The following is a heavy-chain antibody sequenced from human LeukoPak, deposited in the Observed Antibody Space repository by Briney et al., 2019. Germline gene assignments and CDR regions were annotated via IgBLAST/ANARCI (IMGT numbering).Heavy chain of an antibody. V-gene: IGHV5-51*01. CDR3: ARGITYYYDSSGYADY. J-gene: IGHJ4*02. D-gene: IGHD3-22*01. Sequence: GASLYISCEGAGYSFTSYWICWVRAIPGKSVGWMWIIYHGDSDTRYSPSLQGQVTISADKSISTAYLQWSSLKDSDRPMYYCARGITYYYDSSGYADYWGQGTLVTVSS. CDR2: IYHGDSDT. CDR1: GYSFTSYW.